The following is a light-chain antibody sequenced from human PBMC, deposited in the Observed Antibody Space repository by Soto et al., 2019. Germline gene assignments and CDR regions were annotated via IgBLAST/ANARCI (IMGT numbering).Light chain of an antibody. V-gene: IGLV3-21*02. CDR2: DDT. J-gene: IGLJ1*01. Sequence: SYELTQPPSVSVAPGQTATITCGGHNIAGKSVHWYHQKPGQAPVLVIYDDTDRPSGIPERFSGSISGNTATLTISRVEAGDEADYYCQVWDAGSDHHVFGAGTKVTVL. CDR3: QVWDAGSDHHV. CDR1: NIAGKS.